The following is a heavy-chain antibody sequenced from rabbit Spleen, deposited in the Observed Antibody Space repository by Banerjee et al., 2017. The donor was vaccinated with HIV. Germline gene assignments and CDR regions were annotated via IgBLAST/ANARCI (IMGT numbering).Heavy chain of an antibody. CDR2: IYGGSSGST. Sequence: QEQLVESGGGLVQPEGSLTLTCTASGFTISSSYWICWVRQAPGKGLECIACIYGGSSGSTYYASWAKGRFTITKTSSTTVTLQMTSLTAADTATYFCARDFDFWGQGTLVTVS. CDR3: ARDFDF. V-gene: IGHV1S45*01. CDR1: GFTISSSYW. J-gene: IGHJ6*01.